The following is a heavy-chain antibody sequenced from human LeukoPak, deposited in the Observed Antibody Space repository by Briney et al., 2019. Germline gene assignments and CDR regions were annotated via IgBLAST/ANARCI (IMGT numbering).Heavy chain of an antibody. CDR2: IYYSGRT. J-gene: IGHJ4*02. D-gene: IGHD4-17*01. Sequence: SETLSLTCTVSVGSISSSGYYWGWIRQPPGKGLGWIGSIYYSGRTYYNPSLKSRVTISVDTSKNQFSLKLSSVTGADTAVYYCARRVTDGERGGFDYWGQRILVTVSS. V-gene: IGHV4-39*01. CDR3: ARRVTDGERGGFDY. CDR1: VGSISSSGYY.